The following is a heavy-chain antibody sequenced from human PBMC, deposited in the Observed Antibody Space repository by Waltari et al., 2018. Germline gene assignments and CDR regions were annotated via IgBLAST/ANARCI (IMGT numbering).Heavy chain of an antibody. CDR3: GREIGVSWRVVDY. V-gene: IGHV1-2*02. Sequence: QEQLFQSGSEVKKPGSSVPVSCKASGATFTCYYIHWLRKAPGQGLEWMGWINPNRGGANYAQRFLGRVTMTRDTSISTAYMELNSLRSDDTALYYCGREIGVSWRVVDYWGQGTLVTVSS. J-gene: IGHJ4*02. D-gene: IGHD3-3*01. CDR2: INPNRGGA. CDR1: GATFTCYY.